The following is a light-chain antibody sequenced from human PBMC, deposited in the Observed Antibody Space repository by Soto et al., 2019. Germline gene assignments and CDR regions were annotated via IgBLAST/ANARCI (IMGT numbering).Light chain of an antibody. CDR1: QGISSY. CDR3: QQYNNWPPIT. CDR2: AAA. V-gene: IGKV1-8*01. J-gene: IGKJ5*01. Sequence: AIRVTQSPSSLSASTGDRVTIACRASQGISSYLAWYQQQPGKAPKLLIYAAATLQSGVPSRFSGSGSGTDFTLTISCLQSEDSAVYYCQQYNNWPPITFGQGTRLEI.